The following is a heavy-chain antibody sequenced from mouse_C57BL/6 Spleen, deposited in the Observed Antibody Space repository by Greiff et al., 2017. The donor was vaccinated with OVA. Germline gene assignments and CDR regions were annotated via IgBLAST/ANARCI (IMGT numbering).Heavy chain of an antibody. CDR1: GFTFTDYY. CDR3: ARVDREGFDY. D-gene: IGHD3-2*01. V-gene: IGHV7-3*01. CDR2: IRNKANGYKT. Sequence: DVKLVESGGGLVQPGGSLSLSCAASGFTFTDYYMSWVRQPPGKALEWLGFIRNKANGYKTEYSASVKGRFTISRDNSQSILYLQMNALRAEDSATYYCARVDREGFDYWGQGTTLTVSS. J-gene: IGHJ2*01.